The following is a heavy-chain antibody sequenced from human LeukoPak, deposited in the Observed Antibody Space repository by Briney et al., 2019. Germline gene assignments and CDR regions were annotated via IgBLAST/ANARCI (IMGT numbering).Heavy chain of an antibody. V-gene: IGHV3-23*01. CDR3: ARSPGGWFHDH. D-gene: IGHD6-19*01. CDR2: LSTETDNT. J-gene: IGHJ4*02. CDR1: GFTFSRG. Sequence: GSLRLSCAASGFTFSRGMSWVRQAPGKGLEWVSSLSTETDNTYYAVSVKRRFTISGDISKNTLYLQMNSLRGEDTAVYYCARSPGGWFHDHWGQGTLVAVSS.